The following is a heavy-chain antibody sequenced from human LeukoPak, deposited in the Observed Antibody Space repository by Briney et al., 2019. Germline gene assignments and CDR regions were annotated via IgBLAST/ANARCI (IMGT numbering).Heavy chain of an antibody. Sequence: GGSPRLSCAASGFTFSDYWIHWVRQAPGKGLVWVSRITNDESSANFAVSVNGRFIVSRDNAKSTVYLQMNSLTAEDTAVYYCARDGGAATPYDYWGQGTLVTVSS. D-gene: IGHD2-15*01. CDR1: GFTFSDYW. V-gene: IGHV3-74*01. CDR3: ARDGGAATPYDY. J-gene: IGHJ4*02. CDR2: ITNDESSA.